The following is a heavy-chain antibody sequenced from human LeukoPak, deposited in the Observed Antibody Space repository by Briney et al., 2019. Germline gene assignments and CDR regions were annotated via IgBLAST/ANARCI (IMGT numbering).Heavy chain of an antibody. Sequence: SVKVSCKASGGTFSSYAISWVRQAPGQGLEWMGRIIPIFGTANYAQKFQGRVTITTDESTSTAYMELSSLRSEDTAVYYCARGQQLADWYFDLWGRGTLVTVSS. CDR1: GGTFSSYA. V-gene: IGHV1-69*05. D-gene: IGHD6-13*01. J-gene: IGHJ2*01. CDR2: IIPIFGTA. CDR3: ARGQQLADWYFDL.